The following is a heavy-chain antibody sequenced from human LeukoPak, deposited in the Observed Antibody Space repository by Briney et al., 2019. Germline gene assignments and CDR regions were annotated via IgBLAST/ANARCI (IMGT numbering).Heavy chain of an antibody. CDR3: ARITYYYDSSGYDEAPNWFDP. CDR2: IYPGDSDT. V-gene: IGHV5-51*01. J-gene: IGHJ5*02. CDR1: GYSFTSYW. Sequence: GESLQISCKGSGYSFTSYWIGWVRQMPGKGLEWMGIIYPGDSDTRYSPSFQGQVTISADKSISTAYLQWSSLKASDTAMYYCARITYYYDSSGYDEAPNWFDPWGQGTLVTVSS. D-gene: IGHD3-22*01.